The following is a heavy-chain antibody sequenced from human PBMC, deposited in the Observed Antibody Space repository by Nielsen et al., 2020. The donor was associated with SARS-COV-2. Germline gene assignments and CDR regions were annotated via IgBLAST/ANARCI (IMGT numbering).Heavy chain of an antibody. CDR1: GFTFSSYS. CDR2: ISSSSSYI. J-gene: IGHJ6*02. Sequence: GESLKISCAASGFTFSSYSMNWVRQAPGKGLEWVSSISSSSSYIYYADSVKGRFTISRDNAKNSLYLQMNSLRAEDTAVYYCARDSRGGSSHLFYYYGVDVWGQGTTVTVSS. V-gene: IGHV3-21*01. D-gene: IGHD1-26*01. CDR3: ARDSRGGSSHLFYYYGVDV.